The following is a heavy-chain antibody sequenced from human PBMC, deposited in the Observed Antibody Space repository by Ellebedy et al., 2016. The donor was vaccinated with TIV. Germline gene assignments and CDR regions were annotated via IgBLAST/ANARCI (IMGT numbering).Heavy chain of an antibody. V-gene: IGHV4-39*07. CDR2: IYYSGST. CDR1: GGSISSYY. CDR3: ARDVLLWFGELFN. J-gene: IGHJ4*02. D-gene: IGHD3-10*01. Sequence: SETLSLXXTVSGGSISSYYWSWIRQPPGKGLEWIGSIYYSGSTYYNPSLKSRVTISVDTSKNQFSLKLSSVTAADTAVYYCARDVLLWFGELFNWGQGTLVTVSS.